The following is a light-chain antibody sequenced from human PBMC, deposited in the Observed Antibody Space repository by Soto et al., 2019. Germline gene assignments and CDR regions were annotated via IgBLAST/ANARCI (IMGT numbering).Light chain of an antibody. CDR2: GAS. J-gene: IGKJ4*01. Sequence: EIELTQSPGALSLSPGERVTISCRASQTVSNTYLAWYQQKRGQAPKFLIYGASNRATGIPDRFSGSGSGTDFTLTISRLEPEDFAVYYCQQYGALPPTFGGGTKVEIK. CDR1: QTVSNTY. V-gene: IGKV3-20*01. CDR3: QQYGALPPT.